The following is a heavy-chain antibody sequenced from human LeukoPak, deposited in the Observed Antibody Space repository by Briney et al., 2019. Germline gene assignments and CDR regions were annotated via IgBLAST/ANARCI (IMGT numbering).Heavy chain of an antibody. J-gene: IGHJ4*02. Sequence: ASVKVSCKASGCTFTSYGISWVRQAPGQGLEWMGWISAYNGNTNYAQKLQGRVTMTTDTSTSTAYMELRSLRSDDTAVYYCARGRTIFGVVIVSFDYWGQGTLVTVSS. CDR2: ISAYNGNT. CDR3: ARGRTIFGVVIVSFDY. CDR1: GCTFTSYG. D-gene: IGHD3-3*01. V-gene: IGHV1-18*01.